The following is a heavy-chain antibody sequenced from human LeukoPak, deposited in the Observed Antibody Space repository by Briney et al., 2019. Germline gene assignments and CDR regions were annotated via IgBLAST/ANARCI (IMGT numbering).Heavy chain of an antibody. D-gene: IGHD2-2*01. J-gene: IGHJ4*02. V-gene: IGHV4-59*01. CDR3: ARVVQDIVVVPAAMATFDY. CDR1: GGSNSSYY. CDR2: IYYSGST. Sequence: SETLSLTCTVSGGSNSSYYWSWIRQPPGKGLEWIGYIYYSGSTNYNPSLKSRVTTSVDTSKNQFSLKLSSVTAADTAVYYCARVVQDIVVVPAAMATFDYWGQGTLVTVSS.